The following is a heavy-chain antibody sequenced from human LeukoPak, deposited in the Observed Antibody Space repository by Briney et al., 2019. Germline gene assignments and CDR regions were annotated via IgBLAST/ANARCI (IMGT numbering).Heavy chain of an antibody. D-gene: IGHD3-16*01. V-gene: IGHV4-39*01. J-gene: IGHJ4*02. CDR1: GVSITNSRYY. CDR2: IHYGGNT. CDR3: VTYAGFDWLNYFDY. Sequence: SETLSLTCTLSGVSITNSRYYWGWVRQPPGKELEWIGSIHYGGNTYYNPSLRSRVTLSIESSRSQFSMRLSSMTATDTAVYYCVTYAGFDWLNYFDYWGQGFLVTVSS.